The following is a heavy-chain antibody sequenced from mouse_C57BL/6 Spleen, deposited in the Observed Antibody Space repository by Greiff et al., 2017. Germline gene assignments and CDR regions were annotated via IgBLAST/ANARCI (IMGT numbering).Heavy chain of an antibody. CDR2: IWTGGGT. CDR1: GFSLTSYA. Sequence: QVPLQQSGPGLVAPSQSLSITCTVSGFSLTSYAISWVRQPPGKGLEWLGVIWTGGGTNSNSALKSRLSISKDNSKSQVFLKMNSLQTDDTARYYWARNDLITTVVATGGAMDYWGQGTSDTVSS. D-gene: IGHD1-1*01. CDR3: ARNDLITTVVATGGAMDY. J-gene: IGHJ4*01. V-gene: IGHV2-9-1*01.